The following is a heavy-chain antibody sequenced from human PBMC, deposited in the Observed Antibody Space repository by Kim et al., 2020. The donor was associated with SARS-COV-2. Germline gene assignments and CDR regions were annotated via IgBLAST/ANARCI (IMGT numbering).Heavy chain of an antibody. CDR1: GFTFSSYS. CDR3: ARDMPLIGFDY. Sequence: GGSLRLSCAASGFTFSSYSMNWVRQAPGKGLEWVSSISSSSSYIYYADSVKGRFTISRDNAKNTLYLQMNSLRAEDTAVYYCARDMPLIGFDYWGQGTLVTVSS. D-gene: IGHD2-2*01. J-gene: IGHJ4*02. CDR2: ISSSSSYI. V-gene: IGHV3-21*01.